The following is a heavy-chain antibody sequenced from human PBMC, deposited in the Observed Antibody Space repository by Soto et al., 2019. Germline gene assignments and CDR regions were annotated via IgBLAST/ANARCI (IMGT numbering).Heavy chain of an antibody. Sequence: SQTLSLTCAISGDSDSSNSAAWNWIRQSPSRGLEWLGRTYYRPKWYNDYAVSVKSRITINPDTSKNQFSLQLNSVTPEDTAVYYCARDSHGIAAAGIPRLAPYYYYGMDVWGQGTTVTVSS. CDR1: GDSDSSNSAA. CDR2: TYYRPKWYN. V-gene: IGHV6-1*01. D-gene: IGHD6-13*01. CDR3: ARDSHGIAAAGIPRLAPYYYYGMDV. J-gene: IGHJ6*02.